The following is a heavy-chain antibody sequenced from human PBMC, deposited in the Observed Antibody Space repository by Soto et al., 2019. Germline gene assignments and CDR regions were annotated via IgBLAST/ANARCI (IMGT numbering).Heavy chain of an antibody. V-gene: IGHV5-51*01. Sequence: GESLKISCKGSGYSFTSYWISWVRQMPGKGLEWMGRIDPSDSDTRYSPSFQGQVTISADKSISTAYLQWSSLKASDTAMYYCARRWREYEWELGPNFDDWGQGTLVTVSS. CDR3: ARRWREYEWELGPNFDD. CDR1: GYSFTSYW. J-gene: IGHJ4*02. D-gene: IGHD1-26*01. CDR2: IDPSDSDT.